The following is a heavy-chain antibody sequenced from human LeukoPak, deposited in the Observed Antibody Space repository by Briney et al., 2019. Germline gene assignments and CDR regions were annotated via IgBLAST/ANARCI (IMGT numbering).Heavy chain of an antibody. CDR1: GFTFSSYS. CDR3: ARNWNDVRYFDY. CDR2: ISSSSSYI. V-gene: IGHV3-21*01. Sequence: PGGSLRLSCAASGFTFSSYSMNWVRQAPGKGLEWVSSISSSSSYIYYADSVKGRFTISRDNAKNSLYLQMNSPRAEDTAVYYCARNWNDVRYFDYWGQGTLVTVSS. D-gene: IGHD1-1*01. J-gene: IGHJ4*02.